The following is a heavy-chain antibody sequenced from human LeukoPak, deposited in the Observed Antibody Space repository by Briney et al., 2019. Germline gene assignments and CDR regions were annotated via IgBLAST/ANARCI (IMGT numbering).Heavy chain of an antibody. V-gene: IGHV1-69*13. CDR2: IIPIFGTA. D-gene: IGHD5-12*01. CDR3: ARSEVGGYDREYYFDY. J-gene: IGHJ4*02. Sequence: ASVKVSCKASGGTFSSYAISWVRQAPGQGLEWKGGIIPIFGTANYAQKFQGRVTITADESTSTAYMELSSLRSEDTAVYYCARSEVGGYDREYYFDYWGQGTLVTVSS. CDR1: GGTFSSYA.